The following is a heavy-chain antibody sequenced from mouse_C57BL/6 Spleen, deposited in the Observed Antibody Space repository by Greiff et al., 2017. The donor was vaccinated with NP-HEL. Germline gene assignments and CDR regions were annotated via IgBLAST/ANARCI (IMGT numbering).Heavy chain of an antibody. V-gene: IGHV1-84*01. J-gene: IGHJ2*01. CDR1: GYTFTDYY. CDR3: ARKDYSNLFDY. Sequence: QVQLQQSGPELVKPGASVKISCKASGYTFTDYYINWVKQRPGQRLEWIGWIYPGSGNTKYNEKFKGKATLTVDTSSSTAYMQLSSLTSEDSAVYFCARKDYSNLFDYWGQGTTLTVSS. CDR2: IYPGSGNT. D-gene: IGHD2-5*01.